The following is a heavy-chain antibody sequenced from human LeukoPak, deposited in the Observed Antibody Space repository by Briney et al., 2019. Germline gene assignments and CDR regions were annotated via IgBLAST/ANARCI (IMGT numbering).Heavy chain of an antibody. D-gene: IGHD6-13*01. CDR1: GYTFTSYG. V-gene: IGHV1-18*01. CDR3: ARDPPYSSNWYVVPDY. Sequence: GASVKVSCKASGYTFTSYGITWVRQAPGQGLEWMGWISTYSGNTNYAQKLRGRVTMTTDTSTTTAYMELRSLRSDDTAVYYCARDPPYSSNWYVVPDYWGQGTLVTVSS. J-gene: IGHJ4*02. CDR2: ISTYSGNT.